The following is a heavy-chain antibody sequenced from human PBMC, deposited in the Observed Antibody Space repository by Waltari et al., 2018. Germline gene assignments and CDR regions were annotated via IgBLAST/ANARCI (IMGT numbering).Heavy chain of an antibody. J-gene: IGHJ5*02. V-gene: IGHV4-39*07. CDR1: GGSISSSSYY. CDR3: ARDQNDFWSGYYAYNWFDP. CDR2: IYYSGST. Sequence: QLQLQESGPGLVKPSENLSLTCTVSGGSISSSSYYWGWISQPPGKGLEWIGSIYYSGSTYYNPSLKSRVTISVDTSKNQFSLKLSSVTAADTAVYYCARDQNDFWSGYYAYNWFDPWGQGTLVTVSS. D-gene: IGHD3-3*01.